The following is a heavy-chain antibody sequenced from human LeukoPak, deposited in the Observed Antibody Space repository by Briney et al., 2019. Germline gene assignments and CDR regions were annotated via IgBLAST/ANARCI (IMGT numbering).Heavy chain of an antibody. CDR1: GGSFSGYY. Sequence: SETPSLTCAVQGGSFSGYYWSWIRQPPGKGLEWIGEIKHSGSTNTNPSLKSRVTLSVDTSKNQFSLNMRSVTAPDTPVYYSAREEHGDFYWYFDLWGRGTLVTVSS. V-gene: IGHV4-34*01. CDR2: IKHSGST. CDR3: AREEHGDFYWYFDL. J-gene: IGHJ2*01. D-gene: IGHD4-17*01.